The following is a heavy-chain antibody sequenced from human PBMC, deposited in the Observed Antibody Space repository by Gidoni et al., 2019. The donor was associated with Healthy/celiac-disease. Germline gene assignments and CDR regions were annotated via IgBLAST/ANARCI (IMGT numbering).Heavy chain of an antibody. CDR2: INAGNGNT. J-gene: IGHJ4*02. CDR1: GYTFTSYA. CDR3: ARVWNSISSLLPPLEWLYFDY. D-gene: IGHD6-6*01. Sequence: QVQLVQSGAEVKKPGASVKVSCKASGYTFTSYAMHWVRQAPGQRLEWMGWINAGNGNTKYSQKFQGRVTITRDTSASTAYMELSSLRSEDTAVYYCARVWNSISSLLPPLEWLYFDYWGQGTLVTVSS. V-gene: IGHV1-3*01.